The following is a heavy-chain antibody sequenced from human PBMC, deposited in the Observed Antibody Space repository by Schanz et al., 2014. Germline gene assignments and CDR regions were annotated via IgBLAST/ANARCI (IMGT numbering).Heavy chain of an antibody. D-gene: IGHD3-10*01. CDR3: VSSGSYSSYAF. CDR1: GFSFTTYA. CDR2: ISSGGGST. Sequence: EMQLLESGGGLIQPGGSLRLSCASSGFSFTTYAMSWVRQAPGKGLEWVSSISSGGGSTYYADSVKGRFTISRDNAKNSLYLQMNSLRAEDTAVYHCVSSGSYSSYAFWGQGTLVTVSS. J-gene: IGHJ4*02. V-gene: IGHV3-23*01.